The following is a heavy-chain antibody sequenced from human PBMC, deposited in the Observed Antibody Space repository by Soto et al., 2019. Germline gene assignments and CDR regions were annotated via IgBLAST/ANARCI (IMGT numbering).Heavy chain of an antibody. CDR2: IWYDGSNK. Sequence: QVQLVESGGGVVQPGRSLRLSCAASGFTFSSYGMHWVRQAPGKGQEWVAVIWYDGSNKYYADSVKGRFTISRDNSKNTLYLQMNSMRAEDTAVYYCARSIVGATTMDYSGQGTLVTVSS. D-gene: IGHD1-26*01. J-gene: IGHJ4*02. V-gene: IGHV3-33*01. CDR1: GFTFSSYG. CDR3: ARSIVGATTMDY.